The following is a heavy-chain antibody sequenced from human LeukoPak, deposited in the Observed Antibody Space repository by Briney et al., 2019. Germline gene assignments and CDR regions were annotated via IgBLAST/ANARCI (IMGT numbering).Heavy chain of an antibody. CDR2: IYYSGSA. CDR3: ARHWVVTPNY. J-gene: IGHJ4*02. V-gene: IGHV4-39*01. Sequence: KAGGSLRLSCAASGFTFSSTWMSWVRQAPGKGLEWVGSIYYSGSACYNPSLKSRVTISVDTSKNQFSLKLTSVTAADTAVYYCARHWVVTPNYWGQGTLVTISS. CDR1: GFTFSSTW. D-gene: IGHD4-23*01.